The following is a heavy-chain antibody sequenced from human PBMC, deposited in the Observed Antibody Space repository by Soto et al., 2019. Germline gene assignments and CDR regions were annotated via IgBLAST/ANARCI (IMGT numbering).Heavy chain of an antibody. D-gene: IGHD2-8*01. Sequence: GGSLRLSCAASGFTFSTYAMGWVRQAPGKGLEWVSTITTSGGNTYYADSVQGRFTISRDNSKNTLYLQMNSLRAEDTAVYYCAGIYCTNGVCYTNYYYYIDVWGKGTTVTVSS. V-gene: IGHV3-23*01. CDR1: GFTFSTYA. J-gene: IGHJ6*03. CDR2: ITTSGGNT. CDR3: AGIYCTNGVCYTNYYYYIDV.